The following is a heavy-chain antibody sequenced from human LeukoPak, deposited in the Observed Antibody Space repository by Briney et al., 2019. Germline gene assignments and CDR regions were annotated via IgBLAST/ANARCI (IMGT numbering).Heavy chain of an antibody. J-gene: IGHJ4*02. V-gene: IGHV4-4*07. D-gene: IGHD4/OR15-4a*01. CDR2: IYISGST. CDR1: GASINSHY. CDR3: ARALNPLTGTYYFDY. Sequence: PSETLPLTCSVSGASINSHYWTWIRQPAGKGLEWIGRIYISGSTNYSPSLKSRVTMSVDTSKNQFSLNLISVTAADTAVYYCARALNPLTGTYYFDYWGQGILVTVSS.